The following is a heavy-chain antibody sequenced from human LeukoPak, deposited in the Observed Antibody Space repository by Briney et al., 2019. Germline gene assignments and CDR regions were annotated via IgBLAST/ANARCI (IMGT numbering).Heavy chain of an antibody. CDR3: AKTLYYYDSSGYYYFDY. CDR2: ISGSGGST. CDR1: GFAFSSYA. J-gene: IGHJ4*02. V-gene: IGHV3-23*01. D-gene: IGHD3-22*01. Sequence: GGSLRLSCAASGFAFSSYAMSWVRQAPRKGLEWVSAISGSGGSTYYADSVKGRFTISRDNSKNTLYLQMNSLRAEDTAVYYCAKTLYYYDSSGYYYFDYWGQGTLVTVSS.